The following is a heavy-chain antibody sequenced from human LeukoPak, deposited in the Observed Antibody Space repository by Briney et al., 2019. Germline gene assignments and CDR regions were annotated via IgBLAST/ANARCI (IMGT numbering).Heavy chain of an antibody. V-gene: IGHV3-30-3*01. CDR1: GFTFSSYA. J-gene: IGHJ4*02. D-gene: IGHD1-14*01. Sequence: GSLRLSCAASGFTFSSYAMHWVRQAPGKGLEWVAVISYDGSNKYYADSVKGRFTISRDNSKNTLYLQMNSLRADDTAVYYCAKDGRWNQADFFDYWGQGTLVTVSS. CDR3: AKDGRWNQADFFDY. CDR2: ISYDGSNK.